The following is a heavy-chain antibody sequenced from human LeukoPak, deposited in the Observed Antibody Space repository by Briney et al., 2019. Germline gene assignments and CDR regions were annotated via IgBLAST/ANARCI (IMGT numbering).Heavy chain of an antibody. V-gene: IGHV3-7*01. D-gene: IGHD6-19*01. CDR1: GFTFSSHW. CDR3: ARERMGSSGHFDS. CDR2: IKQDGSEK. Sequence: GGSLSLSCAASGFTFSSHWMSWVRQAPGKGLEWVANIKQDGSEKYYVTSVKGRFTISRDNAKNTLYLQMNSLRAEDTAVYYCARERMGSSGHFDSWGQGTLVTVSS. J-gene: IGHJ4*02.